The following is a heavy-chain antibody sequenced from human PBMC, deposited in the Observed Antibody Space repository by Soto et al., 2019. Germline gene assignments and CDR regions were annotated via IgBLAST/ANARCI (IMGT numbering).Heavy chain of an antibody. CDR1: GFTFSSYG. D-gene: IGHD2-15*01. CDR2: IWYDGSNK. V-gene: IGHV3-33*01. CDR3: ARILVAAYLNAFDS. Sequence: PGGSLRLSCAASGFTFSSYGMHWVRQAPGKGLEWVAVIWYDGSNKYYADSVKGRFTISRDNSKNTLYLQMNSLRVEDTAVYYCARILVAAYLNAFDSWGQGTMVTFSS. J-gene: IGHJ3*02.